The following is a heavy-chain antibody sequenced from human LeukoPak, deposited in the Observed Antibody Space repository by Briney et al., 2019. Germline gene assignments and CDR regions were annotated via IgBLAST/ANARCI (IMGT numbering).Heavy chain of an antibody. D-gene: IGHD3-22*01. Sequence: GASVKVSCKASGYTFTGYYMHWVRQAPGQGLEWMGWINPNSGGTNYAQKFQGGVTMTRDTSISTAYMELSRLRSDDTAVYYCARSYYYDTSGYYQGYDVFDIWGQGTMVTVSS. J-gene: IGHJ3*02. CDR3: ARSYYYDTSGYYQGYDVFDI. V-gene: IGHV1-2*02. CDR1: GYTFTGYY. CDR2: INPNSGGT.